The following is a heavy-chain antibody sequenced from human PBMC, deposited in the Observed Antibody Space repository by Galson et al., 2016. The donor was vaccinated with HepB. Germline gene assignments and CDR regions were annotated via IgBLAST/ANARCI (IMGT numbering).Heavy chain of an antibody. J-gene: IGHJ4*02. Sequence: PALVKPTQTLTLTCTVSGFSLSSARMGVSWIRQPPGKALEWLAHMFANDEKSYNTSLKSRLTISRDTSKSQVVLTLTNVDPVDTATDFCARIRSRTYDSGGYCRYFDYWGQGTLVTVSS. V-gene: IGHV2-26*01. CDR3: ARIRSRTYDSGGYCRYFDY. CDR2: MFANDEK. D-gene: IGHD3-22*01. CDR1: GFSLSSARMG.